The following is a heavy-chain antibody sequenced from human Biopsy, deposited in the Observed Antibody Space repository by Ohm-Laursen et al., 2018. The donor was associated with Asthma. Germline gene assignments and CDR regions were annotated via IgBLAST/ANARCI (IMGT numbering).Heavy chain of an antibody. J-gene: IGHJ4*02. V-gene: IGHV4-4*01. CDR1: GGPISVSNW. D-gene: IGHD3-22*01. CDR2: IYHLGNA. CDR3: ARRWRSYDSSNYYLDQ. Sequence: PGTLSPTCDVSGGPISVSNWWSWVRQPPGRGLEWIGQIYHLGNANYNPSLKSRVTMSVDKSKNQFSLKLTSVTAADTAVYFCARRWRSYDSSNYYLDQWGQGTLVTVSS.